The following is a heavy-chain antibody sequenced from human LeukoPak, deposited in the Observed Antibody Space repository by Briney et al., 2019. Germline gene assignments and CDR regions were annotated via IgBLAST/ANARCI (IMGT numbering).Heavy chain of an antibody. V-gene: IGHV4-30-2*06. CDR1: GGSISSPSYS. Sequence: SQTLSLTCTVSGGSISSPSYSWSWIRQSAGKGLEWIGYISHTGGTLDNPSLTSRVTMSLDRSRSQFSLRLSSVTAADTAVHYCARGAQFYYDTSGYFDYWGQGILVTVSS. CDR3: ARGAQFYYDTSGYFDY. D-gene: IGHD3-22*01. CDR2: ISHTGGT. J-gene: IGHJ4*02.